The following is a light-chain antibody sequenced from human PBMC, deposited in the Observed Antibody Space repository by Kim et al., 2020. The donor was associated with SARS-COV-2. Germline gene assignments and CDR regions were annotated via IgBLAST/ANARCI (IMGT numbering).Light chain of an antibody. V-gene: IGLV1-47*01. CDR1: TFNIDSNY. Sequence: PGLWFTISCSCSTFNIDSNYVYWYQQRPGTAPNLLIYRNDQRPSGVPDRFSASKSGTSASLAISGLRSEDEAHYYCATWDDSLTVFGGGTQLTVL. CDR3: ATWDDSLTV. J-gene: IGLJ7*01. CDR2: RND.